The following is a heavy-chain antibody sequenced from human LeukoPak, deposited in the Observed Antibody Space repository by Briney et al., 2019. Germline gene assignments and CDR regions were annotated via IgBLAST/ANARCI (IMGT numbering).Heavy chain of an antibody. CDR3: AVSSSWYXRVDY. D-gene: IGHD6-13*01. V-gene: IGHV3-21*01. CDR2: ISSSSSYI. Sequence: GGSLRLSCAASGFTFSSYSMNWVRQAPGKGLEWVSSISSSSSYIYYADSVKGRFTISRDNAKNSLYLQMNSLRAEDTAVYYCAVSSSWYXRVDYWGQGTLVTVSS. J-gene: IGHJ4*02. CDR1: GFTFSSYS.